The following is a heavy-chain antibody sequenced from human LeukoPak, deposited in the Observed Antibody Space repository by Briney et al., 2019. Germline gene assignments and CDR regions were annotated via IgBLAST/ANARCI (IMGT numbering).Heavy chain of an antibody. CDR2: INSDGSST. V-gene: IGHV3-74*01. J-gene: IGHJ3*02. D-gene: IGHD3-22*01. Sequence: GGSLRLSCAASGFTFSSYWMHWVRQAPGKGLVWVSRINSDGSSTSYADSVKGRFTISRDNAKNTLYLQMNSLRAEDTAVYYCARGYDSSGYYTLSGAFDIWGQGTMVTVST. CDR3: ARGYDSSGYYTLSGAFDI. CDR1: GFTFSSYW.